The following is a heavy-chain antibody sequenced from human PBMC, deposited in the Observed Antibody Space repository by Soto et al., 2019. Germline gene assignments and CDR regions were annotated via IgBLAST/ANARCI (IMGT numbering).Heavy chain of an antibody. CDR3: AREVGHSSGWYVN. D-gene: IGHD6-19*01. V-gene: IGHV1-18*01. CDR2: ISPYNGNT. J-gene: IGHJ4*02. Sequence: QVQLVQSGAEVKKPGASVKVSCKTSGYMFTSYGINWVRQAPGQGLEWMGWISPYNGNTNYDQKFQGRVTMTTEISTSTVYMELWSLRSDATAVYYCAREVGHSSGWYVNWGQGTLVSVSS. CDR1: GYMFTSYG.